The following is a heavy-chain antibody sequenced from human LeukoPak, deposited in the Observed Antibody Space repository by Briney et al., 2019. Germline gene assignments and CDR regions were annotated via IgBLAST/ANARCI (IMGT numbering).Heavy chain of an antibody. D-gene: IGHD3-22*01. CDR3: ARGKDYDSSGYYSLVLDY. V-gene: IGHV1-69*05. CDR2: IIPIFGTA. CDR1: GGTFSSYA. Sequence: GASVKVSCKASGGTFSSYAISWVRQAPGQGLEWMGGIIPIFGTANYAQKFQGRVTITTDESTSTAYMELSSLRSEDTAVYYCARGKDYDSSGYYSLVLDYWGQGTLVTVSS. J-gene: IGHJ4*02.